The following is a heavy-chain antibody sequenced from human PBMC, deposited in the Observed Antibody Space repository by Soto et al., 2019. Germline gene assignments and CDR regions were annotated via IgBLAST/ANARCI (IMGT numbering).Heavy chain of an antibody. J-gene: IGHJ3*02. Sequence: SETLSLTCTVSGDSISSGGYYWSWIRQHPGKGLEWIGYIYYSGSTYYNPSLKSRVTISVDTSKNQFSLKLSSVTAADTAVYYCARFYMVRGVMGAFDIWGQGTMVT. D-gene: IGHD3-10*01. CDR1: GDSISSGGYY. CDR3: ARFYMVRGVMGAFDI. V-gene: IGHV4-31*03. CDR2: IYYSGST.